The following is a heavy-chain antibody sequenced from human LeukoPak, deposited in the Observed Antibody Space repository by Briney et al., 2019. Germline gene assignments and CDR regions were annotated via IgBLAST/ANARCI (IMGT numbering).Heavy chain of an antibody. D-gene: IGHD3-10*01. CDR1: GGAITNYY. CDR3: ARRGSGVEPRPFDY. CDR2: IYYTGST. Sequence: PSETLSLTCGVSGGAITNYYWNWIRQAPGKGLEWLGYIYYTGSTTYNPSVKSRITTSLDTSKKKISLKLRSVTAADTAVYYCARRGSGVEPRPFDYWGKESLVTVSS. V-gene: IGHV4-59*01. J-gene: IGHJ4*02.